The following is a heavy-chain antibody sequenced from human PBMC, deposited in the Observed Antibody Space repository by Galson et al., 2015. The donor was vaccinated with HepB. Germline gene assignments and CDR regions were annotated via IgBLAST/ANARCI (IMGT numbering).Heavy chain of an antibody. D-gene: IGHD3-22*01. CDR2: ISGYNGNT. CDR1: GYTLTSYG. CDR3: ARDGAHYYDSRGLDY. Sequence: SVKVSCKASGYTLTSYGISWVRQAPGQGLEWMGWISGYNGNTKYAQKFQGRVTVTTDTSTSTAYMELRSLRSDETAVYYCARDGAHYYDSRGLDYWGQGTLVTVSS. V-gene: IGHV1-18*04. J-gene: IGHJ4*02.